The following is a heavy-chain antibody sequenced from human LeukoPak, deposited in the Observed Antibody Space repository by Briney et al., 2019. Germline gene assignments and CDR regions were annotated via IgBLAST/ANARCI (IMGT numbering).Heavy chain of an antibody. V-gene: IGHV1-2*02. CDR1: GYTFTGYY. CDR3: ARGGHITMVRGVIIYFDY. CDR2: INPNGGGT. J-gene: IGHJ4*02. Sequence: ASVKVSCKASGYTFTGYYMHWVRQAPGQGLEWMGWINPNGGGTNYAQKFQGRVTMTRDTSISTAYMELSRLRSDDTAVYYCARGGHITMVRGVIIYFDYWGQGTLVTVSS. D-gene: IGHD3-10*01.